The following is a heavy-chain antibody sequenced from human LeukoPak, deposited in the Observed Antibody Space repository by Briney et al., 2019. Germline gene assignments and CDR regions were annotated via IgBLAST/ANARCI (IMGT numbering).Heavy chain of an antibody. D-gene: IGHD6-13*01. J-gene: IGHJ5*02. CDR1: GYSISSGYS. CDR3: ARAYSSSWYFNWFDP. V-gene: IGHV4-38-2*02. Sequence: SETLSLTCTVSGYSISSGYSWGWIRQPPGKGLEWIGTMYHSGFTYYNASLESRVTISVDTSKNQFSLKLSSVTAADTAVYYCARAYSSSWYFNWFDPWGQGTLVTVSS. CDR2: MYHSGFT.